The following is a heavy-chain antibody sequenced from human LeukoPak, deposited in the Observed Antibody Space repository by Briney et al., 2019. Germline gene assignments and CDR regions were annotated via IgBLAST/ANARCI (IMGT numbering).Heavy chain of an antibody. CDR2: INPNNGGT. D-gene: IGHD3-16*01. Sequence: ASVKVSCKASGYTFTGYYMHWVRQAPGQGHEWMGWINPNNGGTNYAQKFQGRVTMTRDTSISTAYMELSRLRSDDTAVYYCARAASIMVPHDYWGQGTLVTVSS. V-gene: IGHV1-2*02. J-gene: IGHJ4*02. CDR3: ARAASIMVPHDY. CDR1: GYTFTGYY.